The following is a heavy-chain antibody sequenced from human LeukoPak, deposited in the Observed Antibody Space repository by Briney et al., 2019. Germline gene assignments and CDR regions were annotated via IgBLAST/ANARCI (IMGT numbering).Heavy chain of an antibody. D-gene: IGHD3-22*01. Sequence: GGSLRLSCAASGFSFYNYALSWVRQAPGKGLEWVAGISGSGGSTYHADSVKGRFTISRDNSKNTLYLQMNSLRADDTAVYYCARAMMVVTNLWGGFDSWGQGTLVTVSS. V-gene: IGHV3-23*01. J-gene: IGHJ4*02. CDR2: ISGSGGST. CDR3: ARAMMVVTNLWGGFDS. CDR1: GFSFYNYA.